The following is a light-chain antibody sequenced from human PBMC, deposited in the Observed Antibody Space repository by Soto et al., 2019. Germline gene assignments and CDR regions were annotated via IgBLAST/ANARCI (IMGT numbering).Light chain of an antibody. CDR3: QQYDSSPRT. V-gene: IGKV3-20*01. Sequence: EIVLTQSPGTLSLSPGERATLSCRASQSVRSSFLAWYKQKPGQAPRLLIYGASSGATGIPDRFSGSGSGTDFTLTIIRLEPEDFAVYSCQQYDSSPRTFGQGTKLEIK. CDR2: GAS. J-gene: IGKJ2*01. CDR1: QSVRSSF.